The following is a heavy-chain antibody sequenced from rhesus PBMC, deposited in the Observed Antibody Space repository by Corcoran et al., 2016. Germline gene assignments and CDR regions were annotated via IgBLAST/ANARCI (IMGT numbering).Heavy chain of an antibody. CDR1: GFSFSDYY. CDR2: INYTGGST. V-gene: IGHV3S18*01. CDR3: ARDRGYDSGYDGY. Sequence: EVQLVESGGGSAKPGGSLRLSCAASGFSFSDYYLYWVRPAPGKGLEWVSGINYTGGSTYYADSVKGRFTIARENARNTLYLQMDSLRAEDTAVYYCARDRGYDSGYDGYWGQGVLVTVSS. D-gene: IGHD3-28*01. J-gene: IGHJ4*01.